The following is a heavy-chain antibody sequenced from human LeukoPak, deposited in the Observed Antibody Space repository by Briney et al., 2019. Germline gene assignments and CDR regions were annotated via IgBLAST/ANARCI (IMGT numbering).Heavy chain of an antibody. D-gene: IGHD2-2*01. J-gene: IGHJ3*02. CDR2: IKSQINGGTT. V-gene: IGHV3-15*01. Sequence: GGSLRLSCAASGFIFSNAWMHWVRQAPGKGLEWVGRIKSQINGGTTDYAATVKGRFTISRDDSKNTLYLQMNSLKTEDTAMYYCTTDRADCTSTSCYHAFDIWGQGTVVTVSS. CDR1: GFIFSNAW. CDR3: TTDRADCTSTSCYHAFDI.